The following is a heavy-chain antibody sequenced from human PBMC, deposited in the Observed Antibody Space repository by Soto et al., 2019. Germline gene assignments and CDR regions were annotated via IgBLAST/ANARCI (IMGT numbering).Heavy chain of an antibody. CDR2: ISAYNGNT. CDR1: GYTFTSYV. V-gene: IGHV1-18*01. Sequence: QVQLVQSGAEVKKPGASVKVSCRASGYTFTSYVISWVRQAPAQGLEWMGWISAYNGNTNFAQKLQGRVTMTTDTSKXTAYMELTGRRSDDTAVYYCTRVLATVAGPYGMDVWGQGTTVTVSS. CDR3: TRVLATVAGPYGMDV. J-gene: IGHJ6*02. D-gene: IGHD6-19*01.